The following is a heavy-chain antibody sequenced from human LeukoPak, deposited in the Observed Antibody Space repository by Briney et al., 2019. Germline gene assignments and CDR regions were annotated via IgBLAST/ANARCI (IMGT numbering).Heavy chain of an antibody. Sequence: ASVKVSCKASGYTFTSYDINWVRQATGQGLEWMGWMNPNSGNTGYAQKFQGRVTITRNTSISTAYMELSSLRSEDTAVYYCARAGDILLVSYFHYYGMDVWGQGTTVIVSS. CDR3: ARAGDILLVSYFHYYGMDV. D-gene: IGHD7-27*01. CDR1: GYTFTSYD. CDR2: MNPNSGNT. V-gene: IGHV1-8*03. J-gene: IGHJ6*02.